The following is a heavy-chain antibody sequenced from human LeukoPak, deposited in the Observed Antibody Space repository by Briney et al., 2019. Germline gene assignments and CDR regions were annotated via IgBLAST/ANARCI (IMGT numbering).Heavy chain of an antibody. CDR3: ARRSKVRVAIRFGTFDI. V-gene: IGHV5-51*01. D-gene: IGHD2-2*02. CDR2: IYPSDSDT. J-gene: IGHJ3*02. CDR1: ENTFTNYW. Sequence: PGESLKISCKGSENTFTNYWIAWVRQMPGKGLEWMGVIYPSDSDTRYSPSFKGQVTISADKSISTAYLQWSSLKASDTAMYYCARRSKVRVAIRFGTFDIWGQGTMVTVSS.